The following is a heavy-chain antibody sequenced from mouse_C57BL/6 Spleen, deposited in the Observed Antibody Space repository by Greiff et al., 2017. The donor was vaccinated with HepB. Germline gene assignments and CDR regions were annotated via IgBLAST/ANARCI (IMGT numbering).Heavy chain of an antibody. CDR3: ARGGGYYYFDY. J-gene: IGHJ2*01. Sequence: VQLQQSGPELVKPGASVKIPCKASGYTFTDYNMDWVKQSHGQSLEWIGDINPKTGGTIYNQKFKGKATLTVDKSSSTAYMELRSLTSEDTAVYYCARGGGYYYFDYWGQGTTLTVSS. CDR1: GYTFTDYN. CDR2: INPKTGGT. D-gene: IGHD2-3*01. V-gene: IGHV1-18*01.